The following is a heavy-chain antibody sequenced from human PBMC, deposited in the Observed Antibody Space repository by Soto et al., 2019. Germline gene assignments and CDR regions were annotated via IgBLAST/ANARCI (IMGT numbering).Heavy chain of an antibody. V-gene: IGHV1-69*13. D-gene: IGHD4-17*01. Sequence: SVKVSCKASGGTFSSYAISWVRQAPGQGLEWMGGIIPIFGTANYAQKFQGRVTITADESTSTAYMELSSLRSEDTAVYYCARWGTTVTTADYYYYGMDVWGQGTTVTVSS. CDR1: GGTFSSYA. CDR2: IIPIFGTA. J-gene: IGHJ6*02. CDR3: ARWGTTVTTADYYYYGMDV.